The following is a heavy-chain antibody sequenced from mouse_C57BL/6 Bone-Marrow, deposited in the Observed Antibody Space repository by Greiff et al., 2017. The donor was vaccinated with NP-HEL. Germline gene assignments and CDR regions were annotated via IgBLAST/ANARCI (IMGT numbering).Heavy chain of an antibody. J-gene: IGHJ4*01. V-gene: IGHV1-80*01. Sequence: QVQLQQSGAELVKPGASVKISCKASGYAFSGYWMNWVKQRPGKGLEWIGQIYPGDGDTNYNGKFKGKATLTADKSSSTAYMQLSSLTSEDSAVYFCARPGYYAMDYWGQGTSVTVSS. CDR3: ARPGYYAMDY. CDR1: GYAFSGYW. CDR2: IYPGDGDT.